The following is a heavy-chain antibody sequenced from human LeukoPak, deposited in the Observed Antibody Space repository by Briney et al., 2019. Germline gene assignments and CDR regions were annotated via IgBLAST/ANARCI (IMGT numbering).Heavy chain of an antibody. J-gene: IGHJ4*02. V-gene: IGHV3-9*01. CDR2: INWNSGSI. CDR1: GFTFSSYS. Sequence: GGSLRLSCAASGFTFSSYSMNWVRQAPGKGLEWVSGINWNSGSIDYAGSVKGRFTISRDNAMNSLYLQMNTLRPEDTALYYCAKGTQRGNSGWGYFFDQWGQGTLVTVSS. CDR3: AKGTQRGNSGWGYFFDQ. D-gene: IGHD6-19*01.